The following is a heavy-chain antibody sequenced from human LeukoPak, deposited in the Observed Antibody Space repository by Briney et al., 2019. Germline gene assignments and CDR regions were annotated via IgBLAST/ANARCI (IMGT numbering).Heavy chain of an antibody. CDR2: IYTSGST. J-gene: IGHJ3*02. D-gene: IGHD2-21*02. CDR1: GASVSSYY. CDR3: TRDNGGDWYAFGI. V-gene: IGHV4-4*07. Sequence: PSETLSLTCSVSGASVSSYYWSWIRQPAGKGPEWIGRIYTSGSTNYNPSLKSRVTMSVDTSKNQFSLKVTSVNAADTALYYCTRDNGGDWYAFGIWGQGTVVTVSS.